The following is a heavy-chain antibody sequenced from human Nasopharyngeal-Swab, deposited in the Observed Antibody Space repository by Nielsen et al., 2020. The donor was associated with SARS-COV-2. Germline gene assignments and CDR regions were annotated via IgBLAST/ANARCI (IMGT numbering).Heavy chain of an antibody. D-gene: IGHD6-13*01. V-gene: IGHV3-30*18. CDR2: ISYDGSNK. CDR1: GFTFSSYG. CDR3: AKVRGSSWYHWYFDL. J-gene: IGHJ2*01. Sequence: GESLKISCAASGFTFSSYGMHWVRQAPGKGLEWVAVISYDGSNKYYADSVKGRFTISRDNSKNTLYLQMNSLRAEDTAVYYCAKVRGSSWYHWYFDLWGRGTLVTVSS.